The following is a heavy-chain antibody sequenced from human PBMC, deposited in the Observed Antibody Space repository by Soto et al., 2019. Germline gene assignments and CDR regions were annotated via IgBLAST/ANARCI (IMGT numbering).Heavy chain of an antibody. J-gene: IGHJ6*02. CDR1: GFTSSNYS. D-gene: IGHD5-18*01. CDR2: TSGSGHYI. Sequence: EVRLLESGGGLVQPGGSLRLYCAGSGFTSSNYSMSWVRQAPGKGLEWVSTTSGSGHYIQYRDSVKGRFTISRDNSKNTLYLQMNRLRAEDTAVYYCAGGAMVTPYYYGLDVWGQGNTVPVSS. CDR3: AGGAMVTPYYYGLDV. V-gene: IGHV3-23*01.